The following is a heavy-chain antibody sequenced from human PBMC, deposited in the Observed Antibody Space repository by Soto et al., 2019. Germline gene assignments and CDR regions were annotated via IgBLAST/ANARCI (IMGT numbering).Heavy chain of an antibody. CDR3: ARTPTP. CDR2: IYHSGST. CDR1: GGSISSGGYP. Sequence: QLQLQESGSGLVKPSQTLSLTCAVSGGSISSGGYPWSWIRQPPGKGLEWIGYIYHSGSTYYNPSLKTRVTISVDSSKNPSSLKLSSVAAAATAVYYCARTPTPWGQGTLVTVSS. V-gene: IGHV4-30-2*01. J-gene: IGHJ5*02.